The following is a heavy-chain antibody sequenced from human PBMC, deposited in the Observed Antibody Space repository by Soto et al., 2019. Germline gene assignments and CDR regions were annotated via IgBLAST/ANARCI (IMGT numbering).Heavy chain of an antibody. D-gene: IGHD3-22*01. J-gene: IGHJ3*02. CDR2: IWYDGSNK. CDR1: GFTFSSYG. V-gene: IGHV3-33*01. CDR3: ARDLNYYDSSGPWVAFDI. Sequence: QVQLVESGGGVVQPGRSLRLSCAASGFTFSSYGMHWVRQAPGKGLEWVAVIWYDGSNKYYADSVKGRFTISRDNSKNTLYLQMNSLRAEDTAVYYCARDLNYYDSSGPWVAFDIWGQGTMVTVSS.